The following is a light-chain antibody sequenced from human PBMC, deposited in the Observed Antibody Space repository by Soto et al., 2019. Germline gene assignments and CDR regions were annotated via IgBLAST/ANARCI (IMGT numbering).Light chain of an antibody. CDR3: QSYDDSLSVHYV. V-gene: IGLV1-40*01. CDR1: SSNIGSTYD. Sequence: QPVLTQPPSVSGAPGQRVTISCTGSSSNIGSTYDVQWYQQLPGTAPKLPIHGNTNRPSGVPDRFSGSKSGTSASLAITGLQADDEADYYCQSYDDSLSVHYVFGTGTKVTVL. CDR2: GNT. J-gene: IGLJ1*01.